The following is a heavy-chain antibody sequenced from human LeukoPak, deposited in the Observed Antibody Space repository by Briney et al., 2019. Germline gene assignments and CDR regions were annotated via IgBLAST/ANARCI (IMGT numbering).Heavy chain of an antibody. J-gene: IGHJ6*02. CDR2: IIPIFGTA. CDR1: GGTFSIYA. D-gene: IGHD5-18*01. V-gene: IGHV1-69*01. CDR3: ARGKLWSAPHYYYYYYGMDV. Sequence: SVNVSCKASGGTFSIYAISWVRQAPGQGLEWMGGIIPIFGTANYAQKFQGRVTITADESTSTAYMELSSLRSEDTAVYYCARGKLWSAPHYYYYYYGMDVWGQGTTVTVSS.